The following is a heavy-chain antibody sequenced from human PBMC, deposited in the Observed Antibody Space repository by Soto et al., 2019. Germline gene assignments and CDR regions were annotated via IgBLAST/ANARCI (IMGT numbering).Heavy chain of an antibody. Sequence: QITLKESGPTLVKPTQTLTLTCSFSGFSLSSSGEGVAWIRQPPGRALEWLALVYWADDKRYSPSLSSRLTISKETSKIQVVLTLTNMDPVDTATYYCEHRHRTYFGSGRHNWFDKWGQGTLVTVSS. CDR1: GFSLSSSGEG. J-gene: IGHJ5*02. D-gene: IGHD3-10*01. V-gene: IGHV2-5*02. CDR3: EHRHRTYFGSGRHNWFDK. CDR2: VYWADDK.